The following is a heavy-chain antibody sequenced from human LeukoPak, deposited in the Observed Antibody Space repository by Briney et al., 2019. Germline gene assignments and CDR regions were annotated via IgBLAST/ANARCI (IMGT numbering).Heavy chain of an antibody. CDR3: AREGGPYRPLDY. J-gene: IGHJ4*02. CDR1: GGSISNTNW. Sequence: PSETLSLTCGVSGGSISNTNWWTWFRQPPGKGLEWIGEVNLQGSTNYNPSLKSRVAISVDKSENHIPLKLTSVTAADTAVYYCAREGGPYRPLDYSGQGTLVTVAS. V-gene: IGHV4-4*02. CDR2: VNLQGST.